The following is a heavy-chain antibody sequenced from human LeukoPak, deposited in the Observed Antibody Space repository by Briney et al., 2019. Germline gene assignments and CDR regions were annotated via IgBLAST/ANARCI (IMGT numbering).Heavy chain of an antibody. V-gene: IGHV3-23*01. D-gene: IGHD3-22*01. CDR1: GFTFSTYG. Sequence: GGSLRLSCAASGFTFSTYGMNWVRQAPGKGLEWVSGVSPSGDITYYADSVKGRFTISRDNSKNTLYLQMNSLRAEDTAVYYCAKDHDSSGSPWGQGTMVTVSS. CDR3: AKDHDSSGSP. CDR2: VSPSGDIT. J-gene: IGHJ3*01.